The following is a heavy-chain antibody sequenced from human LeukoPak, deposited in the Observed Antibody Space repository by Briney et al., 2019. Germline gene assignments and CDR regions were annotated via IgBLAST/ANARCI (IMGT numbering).Heavy chain of an antibody. CDR1: GYTFTSYG. CDR3: ASDGFDAFDI. Sequence: ASVKVSCKASGYTFTSYGISWVRQAPGQGLEWMGWISAYNGNTNYAQKLQGRVTMTRDTSTSTVYMELSSLRSEDTAVYYCASDGFDAFDIWGQGTMVTVSS. D-gene: IGHD5-12*01. J-gene: IGHJ3*02. V-gene: IGHV1-18*01. CDR2: ISAYNGNT.